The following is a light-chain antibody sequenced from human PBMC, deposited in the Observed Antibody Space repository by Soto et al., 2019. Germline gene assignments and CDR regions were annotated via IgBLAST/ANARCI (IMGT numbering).Light chain of an antibody. V-gene: IGKV3-20*01. Sequence: EIVLTQSPGTLSLSPGERATLSCRASQSISPTFLAWYQHKPGHAPRVLIYGASRRATGIPERFSGSGSGTDFTLIISSLEPDDFGVYYCHQYESSWTFGQGTKVEMK. CDR2: GAS. CDR3: HQYESSWT. CDR1: QSISPTF. J-gene: IGKJ1*01.